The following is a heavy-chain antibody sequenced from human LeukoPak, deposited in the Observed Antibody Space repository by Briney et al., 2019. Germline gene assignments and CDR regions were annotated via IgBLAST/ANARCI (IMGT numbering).Heavy chain of an antibody. D-gene: IGHD3-22*01. J-gene: IGHJ3*02. CDR1: GGSISSYY. CDR3: ARGVSDEITMIVVVDAFDI. CDR2: IYTSGST. Sequence: SETLSLTCTVSGGSISSYYWSWIRQPAGKGLEWIGRIYTSGSTNYNPSLKSRVTISVDKSKNQFSLKLSSVTAADTAVYYCARGVSDEITMIVVVDAFDIWGQGTMVTVSS. V-gene: IGHV4-4*07.